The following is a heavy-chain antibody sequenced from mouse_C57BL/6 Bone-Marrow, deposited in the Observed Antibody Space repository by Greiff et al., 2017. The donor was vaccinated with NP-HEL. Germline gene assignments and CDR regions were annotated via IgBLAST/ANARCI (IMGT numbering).Heavy chain of an antibody. Sequence: VQMQQSGAELVRPGASVKLSCTASGFNIKDDYMHWVKQRPEQGLEWIGWIDPENGDTEYASKFQGKATITADTSSNTAYLQLSSLTSDDTAVYYCTTGPMDYWGQGTSVTVSS. CDR2: IDPENGDT. CDR3: TTGPMDY. V-gene: IGHV14-4*01. CDR1: GFNIKDDY. J-gene: IGHJ4*01.